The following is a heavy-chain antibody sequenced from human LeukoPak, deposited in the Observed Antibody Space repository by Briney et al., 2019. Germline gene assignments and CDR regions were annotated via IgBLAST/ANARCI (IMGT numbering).Heavy chain of an antibody. D-gene: IGHD3-10*01. CDR2: INHSGST. V-gene: IGHV4-34*01. CDR3: ARGGVWFGELYYYYYYMDV. CDR1: GGSFSGYY. Sequence: SETLSLTCAVYGGSFSGYYWSWIRQPPGKGLEWIGEINHSGSTNYNPSLESRVTISVDTSKNQFSLKLSSVTAADTAVYYCARGGVWFGELYYYYYYMDVWGKGTTVTVSS. J-gene: IGHJ6*03.